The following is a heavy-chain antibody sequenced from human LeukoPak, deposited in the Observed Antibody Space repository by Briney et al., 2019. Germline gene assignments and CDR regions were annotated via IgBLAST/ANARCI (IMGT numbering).Heavy chain of an antibody. CDR3: AKGGTVAVPAVGD. J-gene: IGHJ4*02. CDR1: GFTFSSYA. CDR2: IGGSGGST. V-gene: IGHV3-23*01. D-gene: IGHD2-2*01. Sequence: GGSLRLSCAASGFTFSSYAMSWVRQAPGKGPEWVSAIGGSGGSTHYADSVKGRFTISRDNSKNTLYLQMNSLRAEDTAVYYCAKGGTVAVPAVGDWGQGTLVTVSS.